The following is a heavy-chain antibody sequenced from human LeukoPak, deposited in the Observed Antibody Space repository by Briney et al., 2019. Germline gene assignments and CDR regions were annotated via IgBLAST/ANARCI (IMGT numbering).Heavy chain of an antibody. J-gene: IGHJ4*02. Sequence: GGSLRLSCAASGFTFSSYEMNWVRQAPGKGLEWVAVISYDGSNKYYADSVKGRFTISRDNSKNTLYLQMNSLRAEDTAVYYCAASLIYWGQGTLVTVSS. CDR1: GFTFSSYE. CDR3: AASLIY. CDR2: ISYDGSNK. D-gene: IGHD2-8*01. V-gene: IGHV3-30*04.